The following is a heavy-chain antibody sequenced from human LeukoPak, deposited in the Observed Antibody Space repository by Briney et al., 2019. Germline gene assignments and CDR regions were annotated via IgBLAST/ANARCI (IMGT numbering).Heavy chain of an antibody. CDR3: ASLACQTSRYTSPETNMDV. V-gene: IGHV3-11*01. Sequence: GGSLRLSCAASGFTFSDYYMSWIRQAPGKGLEWVSYISSSGSTIYYADSVKGRFTISRDNAKNSLYLQMNSLRAEDTAVYYCASLACQTSRYTSPETNMDVWGQGTTVTVSS. CDR2: ISSSGSTI. J-gene: IGHJ6*02. CDR1: GFTFSDYY. D-gene: IGHD1-14*01.